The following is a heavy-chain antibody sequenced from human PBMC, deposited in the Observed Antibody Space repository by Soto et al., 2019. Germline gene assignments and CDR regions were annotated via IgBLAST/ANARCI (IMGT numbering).Heavy chain of an antibody. Sequence: EVHLVESGGGLDRPGESLRLSCAASGFTFTNFRMSWLRQAPGKGLEWVANIKQDGSETRYVDSVKGRFTISRDNAKNSLFLQMNSLRAEDTAIYYCARSYGTGFLSGYWGQGTLVTVST. J-gene: IGHJ4*02. CDR2: IKQDGSET. CDR1: GFTFTNFR. D-gene: IGHD3-10*01. V-gene: IGHV3-7*01. CDR3: ARSYGTGFLSGY.